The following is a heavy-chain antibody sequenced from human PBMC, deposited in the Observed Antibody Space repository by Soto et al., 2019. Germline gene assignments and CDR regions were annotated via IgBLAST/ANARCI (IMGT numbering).Heavy chain of an antibody. J-gene: IGHJ4*02. V-gene: IGHV1-69*13. D-gene: IGHD3-22*01. CDR3: ARDPSYYYDSSGYMNY. CDR2: IIPIFGTA. Sequence: SVKVSCKASGGTFSSYAISWVRQAPGQGLEWMGGIIPIFGTANYAQKFQGRVTITADESTSTAYMELSSLRSEDTAVYYCARDPSYYYDSSGYMNYWGQGTLVTVSS. CDR1: GGTFSSYA.